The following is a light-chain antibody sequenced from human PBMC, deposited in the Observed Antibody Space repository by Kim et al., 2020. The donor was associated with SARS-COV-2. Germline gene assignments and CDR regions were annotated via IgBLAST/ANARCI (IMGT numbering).Light chain of an antibody. J-gene: IGLJ3*02. CDR2: EHN. V-gene: IGLV6-57*01. Sequence: VPSAGTRSSRSIASNYVQGYHQHPGSSPTTVIYEHNQRPSGVTARFSAGFDSFPNSASLTSFGLKTEDEAVYFCQSSVSSNPTWVIGGGTELTVL. CDR1: SRSIASNY. CDR3: QSSVSSNPTWV.